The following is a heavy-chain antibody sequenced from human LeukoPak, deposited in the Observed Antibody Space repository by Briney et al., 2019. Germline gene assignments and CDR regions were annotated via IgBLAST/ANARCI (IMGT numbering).Heavy chain of an antibody. Sequence: SETLSLTCAVYGGSFSGYYWSWIRQPPGKGLEWIGEINHSESTNYNPSLKSRVTISVDTSKNQFSLKLSSVTAADTAVYYCARGPGAAYFDYWGQGTLVTVSS. J-gene: IGHJ4*02. CDR1: GGSFSGYY. CDR3: ARGPGAAYFDY. CDR2: INHSEST. V-gene: IGHV4-34*01.